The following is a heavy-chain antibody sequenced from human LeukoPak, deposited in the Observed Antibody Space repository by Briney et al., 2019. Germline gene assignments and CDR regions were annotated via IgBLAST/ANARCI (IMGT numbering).Heavy chain of an antibody. J-gene: IGHJ4*02. CDR1: GFTFDDYA. V-gene: IGHV3-23*01. CDR2: INGSGGSI. D-gene: IGHD5-18*01. CDR3: AKRTRYSYGSPFDY. Sequence: GGSLRLSCAASGFTFDDYAMHWVRQAPGKGLEWVSAINGSGGSIYYADSVKGRFTISRDNSKNTLYLQMNSLRAEDTALYYCAKRTRYSYGSPFDYWGQGTLVTVSS.